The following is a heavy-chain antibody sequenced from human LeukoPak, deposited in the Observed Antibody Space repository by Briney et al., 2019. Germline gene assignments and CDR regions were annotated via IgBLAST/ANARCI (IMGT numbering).Heavy chain of an antibody. D-gene: IGHD5-12*01. J-gene: IGHJ4*02. CDR2: INAGNGNT. Sequence: ASVKVSCKASGYTFTSYAMRWVRQAPGQRLEWMGWINAGNGNTKYSQKFQGRVTITRDTSASTAYMELSSLRSEDTAVYYCAAGIVATTDDYWGQGTLVTVSS. V-gene: IGHV1-3*01. CDR1: GYTFTSYA. CDR3: AAGIVATTDDY.